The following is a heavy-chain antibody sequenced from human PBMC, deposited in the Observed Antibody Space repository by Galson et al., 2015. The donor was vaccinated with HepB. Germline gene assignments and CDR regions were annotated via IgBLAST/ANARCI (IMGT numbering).Heavy chain of an antibody. CDR1: GYTFTRYA. Sequence: SVKVSCKASGYTFTRYAMNWVRQAPGQGLEWMGWINTNTGNPTYAQGFTGRFVFSLDTSVSTAYLQIGSLKAEDTAVYYCARKSLYYYGSGSHSPLDHWGQGTLVTVSS. CDR2: INTNTGNP. D-gene: IGHD3-10*01. CDR3: ARKSLYYYGSGSHSPLDH. V-gene: IGHV7-4-1*01. J-gene: IGHJ4*02.